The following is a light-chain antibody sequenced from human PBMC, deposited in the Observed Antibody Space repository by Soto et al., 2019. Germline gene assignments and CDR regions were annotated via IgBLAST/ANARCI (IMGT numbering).Light chain of an antibody. Sequence: EIVMTQSPATLSVSPGERAILSCRASQSVSSNLAWYQQKAGQAPRLLIYGASNRATGIPARFSGSGSGTEFTLTISSLQSEDFAVYYCQQYNNWPITFGQGTRLEIK. CDR1: QSVSSN. CDR3: QQYNNWPIT. V-gene: IGKV3-15*01. J-gene: IGKJ5*01. CDR2: GAS.